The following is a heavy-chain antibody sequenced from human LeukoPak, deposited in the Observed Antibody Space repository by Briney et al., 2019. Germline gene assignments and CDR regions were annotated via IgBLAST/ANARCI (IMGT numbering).Heavy chain of an antibody. D-gene: IGHD3-3*01. CDR2: IRYDGSNK. CDR1: GFTFSSYG. V-gene: IGHV3-30*02. Sequence: GGSLRLSCAASGFTFSSYGMHWVRQAPGKGLECVAFIRYDGSNKYYADSVKGRFTISRDNSKNTLYLQMNSLRAEDTAVYYCATVKSQITIFGVVTDYWGQGTLVTVSS. CDR3: ATVKSQITIFGVVTDY. J-gene: IGHJ4*02.